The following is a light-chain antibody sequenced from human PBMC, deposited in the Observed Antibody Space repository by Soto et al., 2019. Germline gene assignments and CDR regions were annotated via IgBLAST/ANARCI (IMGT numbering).Light chain of an antibody. J-gene: IGLJ2*01. CDR2: TDS. CDR3: VAWDDSLNGPL. V-gene: IGLV1-44*01. Sequence: QSVLTQPPSASGTPGQVVTISCSGSSSNIGSNTVNWYQHLPGTAPKLLIYTDSLRPSGVPGRFTAFKSGTSASLAISGLQSEDEADYYCVAWDDSLNGPLFGGGTKLIVL. CDR1: SSNIGSNT.